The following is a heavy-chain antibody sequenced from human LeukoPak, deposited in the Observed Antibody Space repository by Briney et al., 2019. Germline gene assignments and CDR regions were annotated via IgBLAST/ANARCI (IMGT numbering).Heavy chain of an antibody. CDR3: ARNPLYYDILTGYYISDY. CDR2: ISYDGSNK. CDR1: GFTFSSYG. J-gene: IGHJ4*02. V-gene: IGHV3-30*03. D-gene: IGHD3-9*01. Sequence: GPLRLSCAASGFTFSSYGMHWVRQAPGKGLEWVAVISYDGSNKYYADSVKGRFTISRDNSKNTPYLQMNSLRAEDTAVYYCARNPLYYDILTGYYISDYWGQGTLVTVSS.